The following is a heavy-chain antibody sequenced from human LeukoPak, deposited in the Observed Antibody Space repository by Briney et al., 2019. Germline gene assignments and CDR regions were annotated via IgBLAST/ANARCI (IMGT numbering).Heavy chain of an antibody. CDR3: ARDSSGWSPLYYYYGMDV. J-gene: IGHJ6*02. D-gene: IGHD6-19*01. CDR1: GFTFSSYS. V-gene: IGHV3-21*01. CDR2: ISSSSSYI. Sequence: GGSLRLSCAASGFTFSSYSMNWVRQAPGEGLEWVSSISSSSSYIYYADSVKGRFTISRDNAKNSLYLQMNSLRAEDTAVYYCARDSSGWSPLYYYYGMDVWGQGTTVTVSS.